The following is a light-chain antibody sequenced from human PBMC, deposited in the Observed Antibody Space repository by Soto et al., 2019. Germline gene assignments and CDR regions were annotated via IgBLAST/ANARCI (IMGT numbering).Light chain of an antibody. Sequence: SYELTQSPSVSVAPGKTASISCGGNNIGSESVNWYQQKPGQAPVLVIYYDTDRPSGIPERFSGSNSGNTATLTISRVEAGDEADYYCQVWDTSSDQQVFGGGTKVTVL. CDR2: YDT. CDR1: NIGSES. CDR3: QVWDTSSDQQV. V-gene: IGLV3-21*01. J-gene: IGLJ3*02.